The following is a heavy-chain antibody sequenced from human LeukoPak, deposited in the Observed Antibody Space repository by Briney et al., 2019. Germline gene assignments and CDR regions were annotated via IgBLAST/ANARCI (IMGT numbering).Heavy chain of an antibody. CDR1: GFTFSIYS. D-gene: IGHD3-10*01. CDR2: ISSSSSHT. J-gene: IGHJ4*02. Sequence: GGSLRLSCEASGFTFSIYSMNWVRQAPGKGLEWVSSISSSSSHTYYADSVKGRFTIFRDNAKNSLYLQMNSLKAEDTAVYHCARDRGSGSSHFDYWGQGTLVTVSS. V-gene: IGHV3-21*01. CDR3: ARDRGSGSSHFDY.